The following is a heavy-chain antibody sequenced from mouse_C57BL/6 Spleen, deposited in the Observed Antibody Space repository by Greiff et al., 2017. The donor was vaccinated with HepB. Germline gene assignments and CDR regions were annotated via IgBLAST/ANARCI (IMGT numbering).Heavy chain of an antibody. CDR1: GYTFPSYW. J-gene: IGHJ2*01. CDR2: IHPSDSDT. Sequence: QVHVKQPGAELVKPGASVKVSCKASGYTFPSYWMHWVKQRPGQGLEWIGRIHPSDSDTNYNQKFKGKATLTVDKSSSTAYMQLSSLTSEDSAVYYCAISPYYYGSRDYWGQGTTLTVSS. D-gene: IGHD1-1*01. V-gene: IGHV1-74*01. CDR3: AISPYYYGSRDY.